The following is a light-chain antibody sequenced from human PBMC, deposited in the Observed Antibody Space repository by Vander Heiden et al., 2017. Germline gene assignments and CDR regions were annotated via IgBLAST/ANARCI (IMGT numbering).Light chain of an antibody. V-gene: IGKV1-27*01. CDR2: AAS. CDR1: QGISNY. Sequence: DIQMPQSPSSLSASVGDRVTITCRARQGISNYLAWYQQKPGKVPKVLIYAASTLQSGVPSRFSGSGSGTDFTLTISSLQPEDVASYYCQKYDSAPWTFGQGTKVEIK. CDR3: QKYDSAPWT. J-gene: IGKJ1*01.